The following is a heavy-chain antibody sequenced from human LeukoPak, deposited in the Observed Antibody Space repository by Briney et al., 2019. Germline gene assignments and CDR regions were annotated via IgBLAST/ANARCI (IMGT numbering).Heavy chain of an antibody. CDR2: IYTIGST. V-gene: IGHV4-61*02. D-gene: IGHD5-18*01. J-gene: IGHJ4*02. CDR3: ARDGGGGYSYGYFFY. CDR1: GGSISSGSYY. Sequence: PSETLYLTCTVSGGSISSGSYYWSLIRQPAGKGLEWIGRIYTIGSTNYYPSLRSRLTISVDTSKNQFSLKLSSVTAADTAVYYCARDGGGGYSYGYFFYWGQGTLVTVSS.